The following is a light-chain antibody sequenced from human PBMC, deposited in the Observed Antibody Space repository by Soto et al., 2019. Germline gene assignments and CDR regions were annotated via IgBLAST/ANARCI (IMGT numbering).Light chain of an antibody. CDR1: QSISSW. CDR2: SAS. CDR3: LQDFNYPWT. V-gene: IGKV1-12*01. Sequence: DIQMTQSPSTLSASVGDRVTITCRASQSISSWLAWYQQKPGKAPKLLVYSASTLQSGVPSRFSGSGSGADFTLTVSSLQPEDSATYYCLQDFNYPWTLGQGTKVDIK. J-gene: IGKJ1*01.